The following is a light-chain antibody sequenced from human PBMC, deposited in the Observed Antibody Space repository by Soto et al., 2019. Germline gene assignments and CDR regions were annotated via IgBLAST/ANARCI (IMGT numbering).Light chain of an antibody. V-gene: IGLV2-8*01. J-gene: IGLJ1*01. CDR1: SSDVGGYNY. CDR2: EVN. CDR3: KSYAGSXSFV. Sequence: QSVLTQPPSASGSPGQSVTISCTGTSSDVGGYNYVSWYQQHPGKAPKLVIFEVNKRPSGVPDRFSGSKSGNTASLTVSGLQTEDEADYYCKSYAGSXSFVLGTGTKVXV.